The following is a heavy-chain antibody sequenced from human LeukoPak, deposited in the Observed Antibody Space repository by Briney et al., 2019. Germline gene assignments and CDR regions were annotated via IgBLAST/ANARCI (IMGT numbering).Heavy chain of an antibody. Sequence: GGSLRLSCAASGFTFSSYGMHWVSQAPGKGLEWVAVIWYDGSNKYYADSVKGRFTISRDNSKNMLYLQMNSLRAEDTAVYYCAREIAVAGTSRGMDVWGQGTTVTVSS. V-gene: IGHV3-33*01. CDR1: GFTFSSYG. D-gene: IGHD6-19*01. J-gene: IGHJ6*02. CDR2: IWYDGSNK. CDR3: AREIAVAGTSRGMDV.